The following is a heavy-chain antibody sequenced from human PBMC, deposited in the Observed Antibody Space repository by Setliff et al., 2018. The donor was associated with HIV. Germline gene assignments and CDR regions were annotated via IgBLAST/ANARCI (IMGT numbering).Heavy chain of an antibody. D-gene: IGHD2-21*02. V-gene: IGHV4-61*09. CDR3: AREGWGLLRESHYYYYMDV. CDR1: GGSISSGSYY. Sequence: ASETLSLTCTVSGGSISSGSYYWSWIRQPAGKGLEWIGHIYTSGSTNYKPSLKSRVTISVDTPKNQFSLRLSSVPAADTAVYYCAREGWGLLRESHYYYYMDVWGKGTTVTVSS. J-gene: IGHJ6*03. CDR2: IYTSGST.